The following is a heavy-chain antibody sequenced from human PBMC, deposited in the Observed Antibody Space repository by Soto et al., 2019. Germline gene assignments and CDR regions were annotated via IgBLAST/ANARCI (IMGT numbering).Heavy chain of an antibody. CDR1: GGSISSYY. V-gene: IGHV4-59*01. D-gene: IGHD6-19*01. J-gene: IGHJ2*01. CDR2: IYYSGST. Sequence: QVQLQESGPGLVKPSETLSLTCTVSGGSISSYYWSWIRQPPGKGLEWIGYIYYSGSTNYNPSLKSRVTISVDTSKNQFSPKLSSATAADTAVYYCARDPRGAVAGTLTGRYFDLCARGTLVTVSS. CDR3: ARDPRGAVAGTLTGRYFDL.